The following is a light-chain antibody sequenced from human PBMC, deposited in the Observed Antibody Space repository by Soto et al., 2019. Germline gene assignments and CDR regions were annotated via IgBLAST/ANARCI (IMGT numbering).Light chain of an antibody. J-gene: IGLJ3*02. CDR3: SSYTRGSTLV. Sequence: QSALTQPASVSGSPGQSITISCTGTSSDVGGYNYVSWYQQHPDKAPKLMIYEVSNRPSGVSNRVSGSKSGNTASLTISGLQSEDEGNYYCSSYTRGSTLVFGGGTKLTVL. CDR2: EVS. CDR1: SSDVGGYNY. V-gene: IGLV2-14*01.